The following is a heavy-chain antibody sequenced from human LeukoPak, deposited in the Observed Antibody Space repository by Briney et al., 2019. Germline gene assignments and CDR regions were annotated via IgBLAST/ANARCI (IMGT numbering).Heavy chain of an antibody. D-gene: IGHD5-18*01. Sequence: ASVKVSCKPSGYTFTGYYMHWVRQAPGLGLEWMGWINPNSGDTNYAQKFQGRVTMTRDTSISTAYMELSRLRSDDTAVYYYAREQDIGMVSALDYWGQGTLVTVSS. CDR2: INPNSGDT. CDR1: GYTFTGYY. V-gene: IGHV1-2*02. J-gene: IGHJ4*02. CDR3: AREQDIGMVSALDY.